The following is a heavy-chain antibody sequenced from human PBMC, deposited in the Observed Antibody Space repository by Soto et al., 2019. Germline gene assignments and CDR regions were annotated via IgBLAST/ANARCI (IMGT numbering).Heavy chain of an antibody. CDR3: AKARRSSGYYYYFDY. J-gene: IGHJ4*02. Sequence: GGSLRLSCAASGFTFSSYAMSWVRQAPGKGLEWVSAISGSGGSTYYADSVKGRFTISRENSKNTLYLQMNSLRAEDTAVYYCAKARRSSGYYYYFDYWGQGTLVTVSS. D-gene: IGHD3-22*01. CDR2: ISGSGGST. V-gene: IGHV3-23*01. CDR1: GFTFSSYA.